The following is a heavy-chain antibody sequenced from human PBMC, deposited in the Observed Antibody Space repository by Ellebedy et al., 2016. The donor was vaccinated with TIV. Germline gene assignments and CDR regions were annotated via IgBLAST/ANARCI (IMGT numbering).Heavy chain of an antibody. CDR2: IYYSGST. Sequence: MPSETLSLTCTVSGGSISSSNYYWGWIRQPPGKGLEWIGNIYYSGSTSYNPSLKSRVTISVDTSKKQFPLKLSSVTAADAAVYYCARVVAGYFFDYWGQGTLVTVSS. CDR3: ARVVAGYFFDY. CDR1: GGSISSSNYY. V-gene: IGHV4-39*06. J-gene: IGHJ4*02. D-gene: IGHD2-21*01.